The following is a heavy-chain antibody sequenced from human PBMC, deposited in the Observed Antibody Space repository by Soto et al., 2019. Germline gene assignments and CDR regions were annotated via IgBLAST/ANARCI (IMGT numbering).Heavy chain of an antibody. V-gene: IGHV4-39*01. CDR2: IYYGRST. Sequence: QLQLQESGPGLVKPSETLSLTCSVSGGSISSGNYYWGWIRQPPGKGLEWIGSIYYGRSTYYNPSLKSRVTIAVDPSETQFSLKLSSVTAADTAVYFCARHADSGTPPYAFDIWGQGTMVPVSS. J-gene: IGHJ3*02. CDR3: ARHADSGTPPYAFDI. CDR1: GGSISSGNYY. D-gene: IGHD1-26*01.